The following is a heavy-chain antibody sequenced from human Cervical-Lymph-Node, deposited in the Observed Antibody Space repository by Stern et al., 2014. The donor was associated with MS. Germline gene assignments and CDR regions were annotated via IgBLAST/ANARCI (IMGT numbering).Heavy chain of an antibody. CDR3: AKARYVQALSDAFDI. J-gene: IGHJ3*02. Sequence: EVQLVESGAEVKKPGESLKISCEGSGFSFTTHWIAWVRQMPGEGLEWMGIIYPGDSDTRYSPSFQGRVTISADKSISTACLQWNSLTASDTAMYYCAKARYVQALSDAFDIWGQGTMVTVSS. D-gene: IGHD2-2*01. CDR2: IYPGDSDT. CDR1: GFSFTTHW. V-gene: IGHV5-51*03.